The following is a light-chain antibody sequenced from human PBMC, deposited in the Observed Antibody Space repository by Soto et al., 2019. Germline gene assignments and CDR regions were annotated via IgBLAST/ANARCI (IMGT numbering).Light chain of an antibody. CDR3: QKYNSAPRT. J-gene: IGKJ1*01. CDR1: QGFTNY. CDR2: AAS. Sequence: DFQMTQSPSSLSASVGDTVTLTCRASQGFTNYLAWYQHKPGKVPNLLIYAASTLQSGVPSRFSGGGSGTDFTLTISSLQPEDVATYYCQKYNSAPRTFGQGTKGDIK. V-gene: IGKV1-27*01.